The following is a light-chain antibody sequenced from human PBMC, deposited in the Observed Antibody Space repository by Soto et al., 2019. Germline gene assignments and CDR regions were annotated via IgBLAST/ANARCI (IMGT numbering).Light chain of an antibody. V-gene: IGKV3-15*01. Sequence: EIVMTQSPGTLSVSPGERATLSCRASQSVSDNLAWYQQKPAQAPRLLIFRASNRATGVPARFSGGGSGTEFNLTISSLQSEDLAVYYCQQYNVWPLTFGGGTKVEI. CDR3: QQYNVWPLT. CDR1: QSVSDN. CDR2: RAS. J-gene: IGKJ4*01.